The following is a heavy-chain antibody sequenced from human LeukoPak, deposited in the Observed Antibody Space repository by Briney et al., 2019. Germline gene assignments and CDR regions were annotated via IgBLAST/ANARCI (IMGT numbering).Heavy chain of an antibody. J-gene: IGHJ4*02. V-gene: IGHV3-7*04. CDR2: IKQDGSEK. CDR1: GLTFSSYW. D-gene: IGHD3-22*01. CDR3: ARGSSTYYYDSSGTNFDY. Sequence: GGSLRLSCAASGLTFSSYWMSWVRQAPGKGLEWVANIKQDGSEKYYVDSVKGRFTISRDNAKNSLYLQMNSLRAEDTAVYYCARGSSTYYYDSSGTNFDYWGQGTLVTVSS.